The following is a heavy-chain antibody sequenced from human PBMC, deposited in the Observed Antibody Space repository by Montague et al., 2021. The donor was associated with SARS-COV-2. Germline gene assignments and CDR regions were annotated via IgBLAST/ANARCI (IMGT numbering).Heavy chain of an antibody. CDR3: VREKYYFDDSGSK. D-gene: IGHD3-22*01. V-gene: IGHV4-61*01. J-gene: IGHJ4*02. CDR1: GVSISSGSYY. Sequence: SETRSLTCSVSGVSISSGSYYWSWVRQPPGKGLEWIGYVYHTGSTNYNPSLKSRVTLSIDTSKSQFSLNLTSVTAADTAVYYCVREKYYFDDSGSKWGQGTLVT. CDR2: VYHTGST.